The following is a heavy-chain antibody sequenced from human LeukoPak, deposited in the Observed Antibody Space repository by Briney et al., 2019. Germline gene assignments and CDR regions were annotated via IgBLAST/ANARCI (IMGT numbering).Heavy chain of an antibody. CDR2: INHSGST. CDR3: ASWFGELNMDV. CDR1: GGSFSGYY. D-gene: IGHD3-10*01. Sequence: SETLSLSCAVYGGSFSGYYWSWIRQPPGKGLEWIGEINHSGSTNYNPSLKSRVTISVDTSKNQFSLKLSSVTAADTAVYYCASWFGELNMDVWGKGTTVTISS. V-gene: IGHV4-34*01. J-gene: IGHJ6*03.